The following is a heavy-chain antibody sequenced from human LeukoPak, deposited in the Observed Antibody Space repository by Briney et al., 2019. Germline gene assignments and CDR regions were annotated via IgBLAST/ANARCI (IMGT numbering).Heavy chain of an antibody. CDR1: GFTFSSYS. D-gene: IGHD6-19*01. CDR2: IKQDGSEK. Sequence: GGSLRLSCAASGFTFSSYSMNWVRQAPGKGLEWVANIKQDGSEKYYVDSVKGRFTISRDNAKNSLYLQINSLRAEDTAVYYCARRAGSASWYFDLWGRGTLVTVSS. V-gene: IGHV3-7*01. J-gene: IGHJ2*01. CDR3: ARRAGSASWYFDL.